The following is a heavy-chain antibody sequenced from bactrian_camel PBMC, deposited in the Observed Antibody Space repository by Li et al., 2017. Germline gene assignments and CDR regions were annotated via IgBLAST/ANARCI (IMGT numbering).Heavy chain of an antibody. D-gene: IGHD1*01. CDR2: IYAGGGSP. CDR1: GVTRNAYC. J-gene: IGHJ4*01. CDR3: AARRGCDDKGGRIPRFLYEYNY. Sequence: WQLVESGGGSVEAGGSLNVSCVASGVTRNAYCIGWFRQGPGNEREGVASIYAGGGSPVYADSVKGRFTISLDHAKKTLYLQMSSLKPDDTATYYCAARRGCDDKGGRIPRFLYEYNYWGKGTQVTVS. V-gene: IGHV3S28*01.